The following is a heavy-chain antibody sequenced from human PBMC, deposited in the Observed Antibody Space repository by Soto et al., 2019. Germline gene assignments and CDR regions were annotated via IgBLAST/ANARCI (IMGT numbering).Heavy chain of an antibody. CDR3: ARAKRYCRGGSCYWNWFDS. J-gene: IGHJ5*01. CDR2: ISGYNGDT. CDR1: GYTFISHA. Sequence: QVQLVQSGGEVKKPGASVKVSCKASGYTFISHAITWVRQAPGQGLEWMGWISGYNGDTNYAQDLQGRVTMTTDTSTSTAYMETRSLRSDDTAVYYCARAKRYCRGGSCYWNWFDSWGQGTLVTVSS. D-gene: IGHD2-15*01. V-gene: IGHV1-18*01.